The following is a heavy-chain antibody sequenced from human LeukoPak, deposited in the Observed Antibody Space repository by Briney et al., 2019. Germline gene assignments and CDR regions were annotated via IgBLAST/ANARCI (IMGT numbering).Heavy chain of an antibody. CDR1: GGSISPYF. CDR3: ARGGPYYYDSSGYSDY. V-gene: IGHV4-59*12. Sequence: PSETLSLTCTVSGGSISPYFWNWIRQPPGKGLEWIGYISYSGNSNYNPSLKSRVTISVDTSKNQFSLKLSSVTAADTAVYYCARGGPYYYDSSGYSDYWGQGTLVTVSS. D-gene: IGHD3-22*01. J-gene: IGHJ4*02. CDR2: ISYSGNS.